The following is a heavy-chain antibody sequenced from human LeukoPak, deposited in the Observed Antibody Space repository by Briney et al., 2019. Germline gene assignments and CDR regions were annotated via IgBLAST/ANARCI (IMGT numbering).Heavy chain of an antibody. CDR1: GGSISSGSYY. Sequence: PSQTLSLTCTVSGGSISSGSYYWSWIRQPAGKGLEWIGRIYTSGSTNYNPSLKSRVTISVDTSKNQFSLKLSSVTAADTAVYYCARQGYGSGSYYTKYYYYYYMDVWGKGTTVTISS. J-gene: IGHJ6*03. CDR3: ARQGYGSGSYYTKYYYYYYMDV. V-gene: IGHV4-61*02. D-gene: IGHD3-10*01. CDR2: IYTSGST.